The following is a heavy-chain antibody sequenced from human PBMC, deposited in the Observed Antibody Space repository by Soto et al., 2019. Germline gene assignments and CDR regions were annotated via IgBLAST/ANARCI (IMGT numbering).Heavy chain of an antibody. CDR2: IKSKSDGGTT. CDR1: GFTFSNAW. CDR3: TTDLIGAAGTGSDD. Sequence: GGSLRLSCAASGFTFSNAWMTWVRQAPGKGLQWVGRIKSKSDGGTTDYAAPVKGRFSISRDDSKNTLYLQMNSLKSEDTAVYYCTTDLIGAAGTGSDDWGQGTLVTVSS. D-gene: IGHD6-13*01. V-gene: IGHV3-15*01. J-gene: IGHJ4*02.